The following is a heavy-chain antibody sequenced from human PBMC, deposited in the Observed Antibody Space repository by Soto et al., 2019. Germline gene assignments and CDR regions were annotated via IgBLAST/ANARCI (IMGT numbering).Heavy chain of an antibody. CDR1: GFTFSNAW. D-gene: IGHD3-3*01. CDR3: TTDTWQYYDFWSGYYVFA. Sequence: EVQLVESGGGLVKPGGSLRLSCAASGFTFSNAWMNWVRQAPGKGLEWVGRIKSKTDGGTTDYAAPVKGRFTISRDDSKNTLYLQMNSLKTEDTAVYYCTTDTWQYYDFWSGYYVFAWGQGTLVTVSS. CDR2: IKSKTDGGTT. V-gene: IGHV3-15*07. J-gene: IGHJ5*02.